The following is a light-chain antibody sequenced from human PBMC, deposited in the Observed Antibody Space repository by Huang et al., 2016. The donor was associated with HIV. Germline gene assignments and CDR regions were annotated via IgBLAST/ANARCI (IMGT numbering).Light chain of an antibody. V-gene: IGKV1-33*01. CDR2: DAS. CDR1: QDIRAY. Sequence: DIQMTQSPSSLSASVVDRVTITCQASQDIRAYLNWYQQRPGKAPKLLIYDASSLETGVPSRFSGSGSGTNFTVTISSLQPDDFATYYCQQYENLPITFGQGTRLEIK. J-gene: IGKJ5*01. CDR3: QQYENLPIT.